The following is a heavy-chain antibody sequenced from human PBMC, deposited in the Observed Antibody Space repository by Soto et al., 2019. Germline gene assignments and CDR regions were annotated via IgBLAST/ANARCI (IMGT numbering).Heavy chain of an antibody. D-gene: IGHD3-10*01. J-gene: IGHJ4*02. CDR3: ARGLVRGVMRGAFDY. Sequence: ASVKVSCKASGYTFTSYAMHWVRQAPGQRLEWMGWINAGNGNTKYSQKFQGRVTITRDTSASTAYMELSSLRSEDTAVYYCARGLVRGVMRGAFDYWGQGTLVTVSS. CDR2: INAGNGNT. CDR1: GYTFTSYA. V-gene: IGHV1-3*01.